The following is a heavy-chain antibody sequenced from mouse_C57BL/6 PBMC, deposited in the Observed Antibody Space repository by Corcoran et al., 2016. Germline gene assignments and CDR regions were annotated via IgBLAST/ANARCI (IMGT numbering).Heavy chain of an antibody. D-gene: IGHD2-5*01. J-gene: IGHJ4*01. CDR2: INTYSGVP. Sequence: QIQLVQSGPELKKPGETVKISCKASGYTFTTYGMRWVKQAPGKGLKWMGWINTYSGVPTYADDFKGRFAFSLETSASTAYLQINNLKNEDTATYFCARDSNFRMDYWGQGTSVTVSS. CDR3: ARDSNFRMDY. V-gene: IGHV9-3*01. CDR1: GYTFTTYG.